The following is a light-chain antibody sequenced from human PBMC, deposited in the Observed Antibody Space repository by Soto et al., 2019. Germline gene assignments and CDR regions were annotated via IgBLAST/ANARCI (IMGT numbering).Light chain of an antibody. Sequence: QSALTQPASVSGSPGQSITISWTGTSSDVGGYDHVSWYQQHPGRAPKLMIYDVSNRPSGVSNRFSGSKSGNTASLTISGLQAEDEADYYCSSYTSSNTLVFGGGTKLTVL. CDR3: SSYTSSNTLV. V-gene: IGLV2-14*01. CDR1: SSDVGGYDH. CDR2: DVS. J-gene: IGLJ2*01.